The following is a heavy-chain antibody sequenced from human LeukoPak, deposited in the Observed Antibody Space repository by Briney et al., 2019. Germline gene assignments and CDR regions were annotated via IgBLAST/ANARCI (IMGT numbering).Heavy chain of an antibody. CDR2: IYHSGST. J-gene: IGHJ4*02. V-gene: IGHV4-30-2*01. Sequence: SQTLSLTCAVSGGSISSGGYSWSWIRQPPGKGLEWIGYIYHSGSTYYNPSLKSRVTISVDTSKNQFSLKLSSVTAADTAVYYCARGVKAARYSSGWYSYWGQGTLVTVSS. CDR3: ARGVKAARYSSGWYSY. D-gene: IGHD6-19*01. CDR1: GGSISSGGYS.